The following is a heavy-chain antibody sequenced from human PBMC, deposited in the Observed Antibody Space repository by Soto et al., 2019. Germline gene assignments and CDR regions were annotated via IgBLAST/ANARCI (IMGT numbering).Heavy chain of an antibody. Sequence: SETLSLTCTVSGGSISSNYWTWIRQPPGKGLEWIGYVYNSGSTNYNPSLKSRVTISEDTSKSEFSLKVNSMTAADTAVYYCARYRREAVAGYTLDNWGQGILVTVSS. CDR3: ARYRREAVAGYTLDN. J-gene: IGHJ4*02. CDR2: VYNSGST. V-gene: IGHV4-59*01. CDR1: GGSISSNY. D-gene: IGHD6-13*01.